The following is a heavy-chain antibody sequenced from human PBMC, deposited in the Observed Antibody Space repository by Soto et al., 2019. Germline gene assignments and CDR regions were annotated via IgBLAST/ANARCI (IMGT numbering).Heavy chain of an antibody. CDR3: AREILGVDIVVVPATRTQYYYYGMDV. CDR1: GYTFTSYD. D-gene: IGHD2-2*03. V-gene: IGHV1-8*01. CDR2: MNPNSGNT. J-gene: IGHJ6*02. Sequence: ASVKVSCKASGYTFTSYDINWVRQATGQGLEWMGWMNPNSGNTGYAQKFQGRVTMTRNTSISTAYMELSSLRSEDTAVYYCAREILGVDIVVVPATRTQYYYYGMDVWGQGTTVTVSS.